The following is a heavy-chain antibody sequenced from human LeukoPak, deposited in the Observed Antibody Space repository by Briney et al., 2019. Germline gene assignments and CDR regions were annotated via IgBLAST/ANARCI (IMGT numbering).Heavy chain of an antibody. CDR1: GFTFTSSA. CDR2: ISYDGSNK. J-gene: IGHJ4*02. V-gene: IGHV3-30-3*02. Sequence: SCKASGFTFTSSAMHWVRQAPGKGLEWVAVISYDGSNKYYADSVKGRFTISRDNSKNTLCLQMNSLRAEDTAVYYCANLAVVSAGDYWGQGTLVTVSS. CDR3: ANLAVVSAGDY. D-gene: IGHD4-23*01.